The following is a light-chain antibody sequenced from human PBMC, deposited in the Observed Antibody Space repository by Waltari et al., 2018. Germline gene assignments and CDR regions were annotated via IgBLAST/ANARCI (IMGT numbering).Light chain of an antibody. CDR1: QSVSSN. CDR3: QQYYRYYT. J-gene: IGKJ2*01. CDR2: AAS. Sequence: EIVMTQSPATLSVSPGEGATLSCRASQSVSSNLAWYQHKPGQAPRLLIHAASTRATGVPDRFSGSGSGTDLTLTISSLQPEDFATYYCQQYYRYYTFGQGTKLEIK. V-gene: IGKV3D-15*01.